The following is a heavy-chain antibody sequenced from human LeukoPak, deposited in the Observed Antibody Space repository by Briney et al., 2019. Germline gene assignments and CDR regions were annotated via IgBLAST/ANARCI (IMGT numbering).Heavy chain of an antibody. CDR3: ARTLGCCSSTSCYFAEYFQH. CDR2: INHSGST. D-gene: IGHD2-2*01. Sequence: PSETLSLTCAVYGGSFSGYYWSWIRQPPGKGLEWIGEINHSGSTNYNPSLKSRVTISVDTSKNQFSLKLSSVTAADTAVYYCARTLGCCSSTSCYFAEYFQHWGQGTLVTVSS. CDR1: GGSFSGYY. J-gene: IGHJ1*01. V-gene: IGHV4-34*01.